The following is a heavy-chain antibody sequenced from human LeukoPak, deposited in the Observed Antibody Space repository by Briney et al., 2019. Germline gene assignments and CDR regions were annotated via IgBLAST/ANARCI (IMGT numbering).Heavy chain of an antibody. V-gene: IGHV3-23*01. CDR3: ARAYYDFWSGTPHAFDI. J-gene: IGHJ3*02. Sequence: GGSLRLSCAASGFTFSSYAMSWVRQAPGKGLEWVSAISGSGGSTYYADSVKGRFTISRDNSKNTLYLQMNSLRAEDTAMYYCARAYYDFWSGTPHAFDIWGQGTMVTVSS. CDR1: GFTFSSYA. D-gene: IGHD3-3*01. CDR2: ISGSGGST.